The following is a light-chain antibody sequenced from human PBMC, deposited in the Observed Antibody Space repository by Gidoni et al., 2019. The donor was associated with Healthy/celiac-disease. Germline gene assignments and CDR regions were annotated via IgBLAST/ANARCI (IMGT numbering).Light chain of an antibody. CDR2: KAS. CDR1: QSISSW. CDR3: QQYNSYWT. J-gene: IGKJ1*01. Sequence: DIQITQSPSTLSASVGDRVTITCRASQSISSWLAWYQQQPGKAPMLLIYKASSLEGGVPSMFSGSESGTEFTLTISSLQPDDFATYYCQQYNSYWTFGQGTKVEIK. V-gene: IGKV1-5*03.